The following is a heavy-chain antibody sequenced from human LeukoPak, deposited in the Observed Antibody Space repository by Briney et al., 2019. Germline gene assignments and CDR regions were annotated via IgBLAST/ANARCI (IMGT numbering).Heavy chain of an antibody. CDR2: IYYSGST. V-gene: IGHV4-59*01. CDR1: GGSISSYY. Sequence: PSETLSLTCTVSGGSISSYYWSWIRQPPGKGLEWIGYIYYSGSTKYNPSLNSRVTISVDTSKNQFSLKLSSVTAADTAVYYCARVDPDSSSTLEVFDYWGQGTLVTVSS. D-gene: IGHD6-6*01. J-gene: IGHJ4*02. CDR3: ARVDPDSSSTLEVFDY.